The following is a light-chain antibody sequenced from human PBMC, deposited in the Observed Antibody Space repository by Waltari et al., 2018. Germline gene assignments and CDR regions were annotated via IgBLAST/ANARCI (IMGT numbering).Light chain of an antibody. J-gene: IGKJ5*01. V-gene: IGKV3-20*01. CDR1: QSISSTY. CDR2: AAS. Sequence: EIVLTQSPGTLSLSPGERATLSCRASQSISSTYLAWYQQKPGQAPSLLIYAASSRATGIPDRFSGSGSGTDFTLTINRLEPEDFEVYYCQQSDTSSVTFGQGTRLEIK. CDR3: QQSDTSSVT.